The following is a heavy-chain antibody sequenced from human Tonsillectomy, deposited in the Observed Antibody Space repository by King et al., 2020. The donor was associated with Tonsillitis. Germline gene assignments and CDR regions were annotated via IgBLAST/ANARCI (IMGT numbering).Heavy chain of an antibody. CDR2: INAYNGNT. J-gene: IGHJ4*02. Sequence: QLVQSGAEVKKPGASVKVSCKASGYTSSTYVITWVRQAPGQGLEWMGVINAYNGNTISAQKLQGRVTVTTDTSTSTAYMELRSLRSDDTAVYYCALDILTGFYDYWGQGTLVAVSS. V-gene: IGHV1-18*01. CDR3: ALDILTGFYDY. CDR1: GYTSSTYV. D-gene: IGHD3-9*01.